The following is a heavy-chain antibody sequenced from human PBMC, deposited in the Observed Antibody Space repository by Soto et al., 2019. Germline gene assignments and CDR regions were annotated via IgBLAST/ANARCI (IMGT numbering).Heavy chain of an antibody. CDR3: ARGWSYDILTAYSY. J-gene: IGHJ4*02. CDR1: GGTFSNYA. V-gene: IGHV1-69*13. D-gene: IGHD3-9*01. CDR2: ITPIFGAA. Sequence: SVKVSCKASGGTFSNYAISWVRQAPGQGLEWMGGITPIFGAANYAQKFQGRVTITADESTNTAYMELSSLRSEDTALYYCARGWSYDILTAYSYWGQGXLVTVYS.